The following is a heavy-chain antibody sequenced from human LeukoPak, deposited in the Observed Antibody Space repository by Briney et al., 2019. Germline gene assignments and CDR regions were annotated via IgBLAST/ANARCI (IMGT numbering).Heavy chain of an antibody. Sequence: GGSLRLSCAASGFTFDDYAMHWVRQAPGKGLEWVSLITWDGGSTYYADSVKGRFTISRDNSKNSLYLQMSSLRAEDTAVYYCARDYGDYGDTFDIWGQGTMVTVSS. CDR2: ITWDGGST. D-gene: IGHD4-17*01. J-gene: IGHJ3*02. CDR1: GFTFDDYA. V-gene: IGHV3-43D*03. CDR3: ARDYGDYGDTFDI.